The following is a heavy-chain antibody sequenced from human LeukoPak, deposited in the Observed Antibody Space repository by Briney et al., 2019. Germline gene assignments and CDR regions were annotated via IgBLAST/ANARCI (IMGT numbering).Heavy chain of an antibody. CDR3: ARVNPYQLLFRGDWFDP. Sequence: ASVKVSCKASGYTFTGYYMHWVRQAPGQGLEWMGWINPNSGGTNYAQKFQGRVTITADESTSTAYMELSSLRSEDTAVYYCARVNPYQLLFRGDWFDPWGQGTLVTVSS. CDR2: INPNSGGT. J-gene: IGHJ5*02. D-gene: IGHD2-2*01. CDR1: GYTFTGYY. V-gene: IGHV1-2*02.